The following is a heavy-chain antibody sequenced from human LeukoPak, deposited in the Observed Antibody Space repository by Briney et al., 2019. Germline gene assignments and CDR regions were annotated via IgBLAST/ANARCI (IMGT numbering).Heavy chain of an antibody. J-gene: IGHJ6*02. V-gene: IGHV4-30-4*01. CDR3: ARDAGDLSPYYYYGMDV. CDR1: GGSISSYY. CDR2: IYYSGST. Sequence: PSETLSLTCTVSGGSISSYYWSWIRQPPGKGLEWIGYIYYSGSTYYNPSLKSRVTISVDTSKNQFSLKLSSVTAADTAVYYCARDAGDLSPYYYYGMDVWGQGTTVTVSS. D-gene: IGHD7-27*01.